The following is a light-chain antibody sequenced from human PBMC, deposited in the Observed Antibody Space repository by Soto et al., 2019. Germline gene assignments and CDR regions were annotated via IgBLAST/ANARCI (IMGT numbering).Light chain of an antibody. CDR3: QQYNNWPQT. CDR2: DAS. V-gene: IGKV3-15*01. CDR1: QSLRSS. Sequence: ETMMTQSPDTLSVSLGERATLSCRASQSLRSSLAWYQQKPGQAPRLLIYDASTRATGIPARFSGSGSGTDFTLTNSGLQSGDFAVYYCQQYNNWPQTFGQGTKVEIK. J-gene: IGKJ1*01.